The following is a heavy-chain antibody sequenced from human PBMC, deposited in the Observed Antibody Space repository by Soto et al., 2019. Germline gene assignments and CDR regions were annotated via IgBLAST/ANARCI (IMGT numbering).Heavy chain of an antibody. CDR3: AREAVLGFMEWLSHDALDR. Sequence: QVQLQESGPGLVKPSETLSLTCTVSGGSISNYYWTWVRQPAGKGLEWIGRIYTRGDTDYNPSLKSRLTMSVDTSKNQFSLNLRSVTAADTAVYYCAREAVLGFMEWLSHDALDRWGQGTMVTVSS. V-gene: IGHV4-4*07. CDR2: IYTRGDT. J-gene: IGHJ3*02. CDR1: GGSISNYY. D-gene: IGHD3-3*01.